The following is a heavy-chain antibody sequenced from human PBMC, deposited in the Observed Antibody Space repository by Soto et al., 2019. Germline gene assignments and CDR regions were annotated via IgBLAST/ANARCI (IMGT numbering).Heavy chain of an antibody. Sequence: EVQLVESGGGLVQTGGSLRLSCAASGFTFSSYWMHWVRQAPGKGLVWVSRINSDGSSTSYADSVKGRFTISRDNAKNTLYLQMNSLRAEDTAVYYCARGGLRFLEWLAGRFDYWGQGTQVTVSS. J-gene: IGHJ4*02. CDR3: ARGGLRFLEWLAGRFDY. D-gene: IGHD3-3*01. V-gene: IGHV3-74*01. CDR1: GFTFSSYW. CDR2: INSDGSST.